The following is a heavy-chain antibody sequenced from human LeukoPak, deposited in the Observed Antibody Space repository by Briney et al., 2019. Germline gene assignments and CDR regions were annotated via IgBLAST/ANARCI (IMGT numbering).Heavy chain of an antibody. D-gene: IGHD6-19*01. CDR1: GFTFSSYD. J-gene: IGHJ6*02. CDR2: IGTAGDT. V-gene: IGHV3-13*01. Sequence: GGSLRLSCAASGFTFSSYDMHWVRRATGKGLEWVSAIGTAGDTYYPGSVKGRFIISRENAKNSLYLQMNSLRAGDTAVYYCARGGLAGAGYCGMDVWGQGTTVTVSS. CDR3: ARGGLAGAGYCGMDV.